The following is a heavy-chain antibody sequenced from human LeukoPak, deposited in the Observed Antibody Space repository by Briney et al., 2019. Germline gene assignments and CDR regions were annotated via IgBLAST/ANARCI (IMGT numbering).Heavy chain of an antibody. CDR3: TSTYYYDSSGNRNDY. Sequence: GGSLRLSCAASAFTFSGSAMQWVRQASGKGLEWVGRIRSKANSYATAYAASVKGRFTISRDDSKNTAYLQMNSLKTEDTAVYYCTSTYYYDSSGNRNDYWGQGTLVTVSS. CDR2: IRSKANSYAT. J-gene: IGHJ4*02. D-gene: IGHD3-22*01. CDR1: AFTFSGSA. V-gene: IGHV3-73*01.